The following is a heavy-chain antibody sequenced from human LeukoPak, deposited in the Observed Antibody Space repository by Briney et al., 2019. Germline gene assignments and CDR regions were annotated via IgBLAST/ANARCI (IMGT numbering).Heavy chain of an antibody. CDR3: ARIGGGYRFDY. J-gene: IGHJ4*02. CDR1: GGSISSYY. V-gene: IGHV4-59*01. CDR2: IYYSGST. D-gene: IGHD1-26*01. Sequence: PSETLSLTCTVSGGSISSYYWSWIRQPPGKGLEWIGYIYYSGSTNYNPSLKSRVTISVDTSKNQFSLKLSSVTAADTAVYYCARIGGGYRFDYWGQGTLVTVSS.